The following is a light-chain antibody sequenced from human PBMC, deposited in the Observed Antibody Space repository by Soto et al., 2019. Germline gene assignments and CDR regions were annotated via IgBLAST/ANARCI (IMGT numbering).Light chain of an antibody. J-gene: IGKJ1*01. CDR2: DAS. V-gene: IGKV3-15*01. CDR1: RGISSN. Sequence: IVMTQSPATLSVSPGERATLSCRASRGISSNLAWYQQKPGQAPRLLIYDASTRATGIPSRFSGSGSGTEFTLTISSLQSEDFAVYYCHQYHNWPPWTFGQGTKVEIK. CDR3: HQYHNWPPWT.